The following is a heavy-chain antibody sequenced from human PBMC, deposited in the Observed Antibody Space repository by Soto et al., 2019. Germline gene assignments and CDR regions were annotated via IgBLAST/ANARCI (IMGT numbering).Heavy chain of an antibody. D-gene: IGHD2-2*01. CDR1: GGSISSGGYY. Sequence: PSETLSLTCTVSGGSISSGGYYWSWIRQHPGKGLEWIGYIYYSGSTYYNPSLKSRVTISVDTSKNQFSLRLSSVTAADTAVYYCARCRRDRYQLLYYFDYWGQGTLVTVSS. J-gene: IGHJ4*02. V-gene: IGHV4-30-4*08. CDR3: ARCRRDRYQLLYYFDY. CDR2: IYYSGST.